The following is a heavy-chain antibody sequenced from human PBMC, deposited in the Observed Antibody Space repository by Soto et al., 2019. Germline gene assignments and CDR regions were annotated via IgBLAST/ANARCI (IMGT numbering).Heavy chain of an antibody. CDR2: FGRVGDT. CDR3: AKDLYSNYGDAYDI. V-gene: IGHV3-13*01. J-gene: IGHJ3*02. D-gene: IGHD4-4*01. CDR1: GFTFSTFD. Sequence: EVQLVESGGGLVQPGGSLRLSCAASGFTFSTFDMHWVRQSTGKGLEWVSGFGRVGDTYYSGSVKGRFIISRDNAKNSLYLQMNSLRAEDKALYYCAKDLYSNYGDAYDIWGQGRMVTVSS.